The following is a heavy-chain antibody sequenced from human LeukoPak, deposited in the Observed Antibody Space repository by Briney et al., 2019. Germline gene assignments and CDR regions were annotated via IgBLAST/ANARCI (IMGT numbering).Heavy chain of an antibody. J-gene: IGHJ4*02. CDR1: GGSISGYF. Sequence: SETLSLTCTVSGGSISGYFWSWIRQPPGKGLEWIGYIYYTGSTNYNPSLMSRVTISVDTPKNQLSLKLISVTAADTAVYYCARGRWSQLPDNWGQGTLVTVSS. CDR2: IYYTGST. CDR3: ARGRWSQLPDN. V-gene: IGHV4-59*01. D-gene: IGHD5-24*01.